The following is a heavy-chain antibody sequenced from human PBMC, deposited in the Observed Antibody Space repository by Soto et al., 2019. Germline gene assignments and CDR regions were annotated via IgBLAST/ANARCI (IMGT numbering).Heavy chain of an antibody. CDR3: ARGDCVGGTCYSLAGSFYYYMDV. Sequence: EVQLVESGGGLVQPGGSLRLSCAASGFTFSHYWMYWVRQAPGKGLVWVSRINSDGSVSSYADSVKGRLTISRDNVKNTLYLQMNSLRAEDTAVYYCARGDCVGGTCYSLAGSFYYYMDVWDTGTTVTVFS. CDR1: GFTFSHYW. J-gene: IGHJ6*03. V-gene: IGHV3-74*01. CDR2: INSDGSVS. D-gene: IGHD2-15*01.